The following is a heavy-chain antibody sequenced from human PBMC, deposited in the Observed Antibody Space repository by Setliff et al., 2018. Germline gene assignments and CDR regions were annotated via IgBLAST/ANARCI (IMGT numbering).Heavy chain of an antibody. CDR1: NGSVSTTSHY. CDR2: VYYSGYT. CDR3: ARVDFTMLQGVLGH. Sequence: PSETLSLTCTVSNGSVSTTSHYWGWVRQPPGKGLEWIGSVYYSGYTCYSPSLESRVAISVDTSKNQFSLKVNSVTAADTAVYYCARVDFTMLQGVLGHWGQGTLVTVSS. V-gene: IGHV4-39*07. D-gene: IGHD3-10*01. J-gene: IGHJ1*01.